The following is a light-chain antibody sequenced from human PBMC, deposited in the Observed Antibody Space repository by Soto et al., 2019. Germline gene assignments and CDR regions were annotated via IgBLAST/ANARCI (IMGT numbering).Light chain of an antibody. V-gene: IGKV3-20*01. CDR3: QQYGSSSFT. J-gene: IGKJ3*01. CDR1: QSVTNNY. Sequence: EIVLTQSPGTLSLSPGERATLSCRASQSVTNNYLAWYQQKPGQAPRLLIYDAFTRATGIPDRFGGSGSGADFTVTISRLEPEDFAVYYCQQYGSSSFTFGPGTKVDIK. CDR2: DAF.